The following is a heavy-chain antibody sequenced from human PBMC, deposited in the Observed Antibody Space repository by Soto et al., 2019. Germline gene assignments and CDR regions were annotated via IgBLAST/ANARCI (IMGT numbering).Heavy chain of an antibody. D-gene: IGHD1-7*01. V-gene: IGHV3-23*01. CDR2: ISGSGGST. CDR1: GFTFSSYA. Sequence: EVQLLESGGGLVQPGGSLRLSCAASGFTFSSYAMNWVRQAPGKGVEWVSAISGSGGSTYYADSVKGRFTISRDSSKNTLYLQMNSLRAEDTAVYYCAKGNSWSPALVLDIWGQGTMVTVSS. CDR3: AKGNSWSPALVLDI. J-gene: IGHJ3*02.